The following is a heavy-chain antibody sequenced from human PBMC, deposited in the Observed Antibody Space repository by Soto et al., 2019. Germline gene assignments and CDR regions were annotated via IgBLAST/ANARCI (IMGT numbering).Heavy chain of an antibody. CDR1: AFTFNTYA. CDR2: ISVSGGGT. D-gene: IGHD1-26*01. CDR3: AKSGRASPYYFDY. Sequence: EVQLLESGGGLVQPGGSLRLSCAASAFTFNTYAMGWVRQAPGTGLEWVSAISVSGGGTYYADSVKGRFTISRDTSKNTLYLQMHSPRADDTAVYYCAKSGRASPYYFDYWGRGTRVTVSS. J-gene: IGHJ4*02. V-gene: IGHV3-23*01.